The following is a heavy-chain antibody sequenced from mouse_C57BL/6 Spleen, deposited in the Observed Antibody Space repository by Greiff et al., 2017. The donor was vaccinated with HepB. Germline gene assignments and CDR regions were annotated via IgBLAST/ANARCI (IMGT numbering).Heavy chain of an antibody. D-gene: IGHD2-13*01. J-gene: IGHJ2*01. Sequence: EVQLQQSGAELVKPGASVKLSCTASGFNIKDYYMHWVKQRTEQGLEWIGRIDPEDGETKYAPKFQCKATITADTSSNTAYLQLSRLTSEDTAVYYCALTDYFDYWGQGTTLTVSS. CDR1: GFNIKDYY. CDR3: ALTDYFDY. V-gene: IGHV14-2*01. CDR2: IDPEDGET.